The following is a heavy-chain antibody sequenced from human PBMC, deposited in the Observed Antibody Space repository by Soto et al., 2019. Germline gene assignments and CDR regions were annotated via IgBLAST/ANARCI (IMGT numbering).Heavy chain of an antibody. V-gene: IGHV4-31*03. J-gene: IGHJ5*02. Sequence: SETLSLTCTVSGGSISSGGYYWSWIRQHPGKGLEWIGYIYYSGSTYYNPSLKSRVTISVDTSKNQFSPKLSSVTAADTAVYYCARDQLYGSGSYVRFDPWGQGTLVTVSS. D-gene: IGHD3-10*01. CDR1: GGSISSGGYY. CDR3: ARDQLYGSGSYVRFDP. CDR2: IYYSGST.